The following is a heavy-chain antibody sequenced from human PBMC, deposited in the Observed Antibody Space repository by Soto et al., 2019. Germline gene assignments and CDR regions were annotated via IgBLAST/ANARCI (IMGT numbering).Heavy chain of an antibody. CDR2: ISYDGSNK. J-gene: IGHJ6*02. CDR3: AKDHRVVPAAMSYYGMDV. Sequence: GGSLRLSCSASGFTFSSYGMHWVRQAPGKGLEWVAVISYDGSNKYYADSVKGRFTISRDNSKNTLYLQMNSLRAEDTAVYYCAKDHRVVPAAMSYYGMDVWGQGTTVTVSS. D-gene: IGHD2-2*01. V-gene: IGHV3-30*18. CDR1: GFTFSSYG.